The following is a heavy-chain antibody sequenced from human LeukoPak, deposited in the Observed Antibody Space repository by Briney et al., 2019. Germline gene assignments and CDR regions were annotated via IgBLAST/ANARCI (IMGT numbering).Heavy chain of an antibody. V-gene: IGHV3-21*01. Sequence: GGSLRLSCAASGFSFSSYSMNWVRQAPGKGLEWVSSISSSSSYIYYTDSVKGRFTISRDNAKNSLYLQMNSLRAEGTAVYYCARDTTYGSGTYSFDYWGRGTLVTVSS. CDR1: GFSFSSYS. D-gene: IGHD3-10*01. CDR3: ARDTTYGSGTYSFDY. CDR2: ISSSSSYI. J-gene: IGHJ4*02.